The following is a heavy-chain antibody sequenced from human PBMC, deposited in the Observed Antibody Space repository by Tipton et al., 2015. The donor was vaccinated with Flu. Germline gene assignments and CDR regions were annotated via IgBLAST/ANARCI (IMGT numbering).Heavy chain of an antibody. Sequence: GLVKPSETLSLTCSVSGGSIKSYYWSWIRQPAGKGLEWIGRIYSSGSTNYSPSLKSRVIMSVDTSKNQFSLNLKSVTAGDMAVYYCARRDYSNYVSDPKSWFDPWGQGTLVAVSS. V-gene: IGHV4-4*07. D-gene: IGHD4-11*01. J-gene: IGHJ5*02. CDR1: GGSIKSYY. CDR3: ARRDYSNYVSDPKSWFDP. CDR2: IYSSGST.